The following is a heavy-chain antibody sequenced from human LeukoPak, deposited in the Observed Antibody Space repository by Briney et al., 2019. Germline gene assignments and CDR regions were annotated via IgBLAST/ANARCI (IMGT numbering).Heavy chain of an antibody. CDR3: ARGVTTGTNWFDS. J-gene: IGHJ5*01. Sequence: GGSLRLSCAASGFTFSTYVMNWVRQAPGKGLEWVSSISSTSRYIYYADSVKGRFTISRDNARNSLFLQMNSLRAEDTALYYCARGVTTGTNWFDSWGQGTLVTVSS. V-gene: IGHV3-21*01. CDR1: GFTFSTYV. CDR2: ISSTSRYI. D-gene: IGHD1-1*01.